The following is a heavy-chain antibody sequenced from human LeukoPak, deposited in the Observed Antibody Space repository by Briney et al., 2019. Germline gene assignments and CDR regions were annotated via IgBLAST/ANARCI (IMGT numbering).Heavy chain of an antibody. CDR3: ARGSIVGWFDP. CDR1: GASLSGFF. D-gene: IGHD1-26*01. J-gene: IGHJ5*02. V-gene: IGHV4-34*01. CDR2: MNQGGGA. Sequence: SETLSLTCAVDGASLSGFFWNWIRQSPGKGLEWIGEMNQGGGARFNPSLESRVIIAVDTSKNQFTLKVNSVTDADTAVYYCARGSIVGWFDPWDQGTLVTVSS.